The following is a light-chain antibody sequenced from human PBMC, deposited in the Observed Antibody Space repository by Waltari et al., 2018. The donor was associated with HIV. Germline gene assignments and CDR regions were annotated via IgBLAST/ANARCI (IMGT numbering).Light chain of an antibody. CDR2: RNN. Sequence: SVLTQPPSASGTPGQRVTISCSGSSSNIGVTYVSWYPQLPGTTPKLLNQRNNQRPSGVPDRFSGSKSGTSASLAISGLRSEDEADYYCASWDDSLSGLVFGGGTKLTVL. CDR3: ASWDDSLSGLV. CDR1: SSNIGVTY. V-gene: IGLV1-47*01. J-gene: IGLJ2*01.